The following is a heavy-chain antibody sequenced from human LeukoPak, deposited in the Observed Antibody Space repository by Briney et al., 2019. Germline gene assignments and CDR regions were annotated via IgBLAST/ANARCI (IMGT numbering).Heavy chain of an antibody. D-gene: IGHD3-10*01. J-gene: IGHJ6*04. Sequence: GASVKVSCKASGYTFTGYYMHWVRQAPGQGLEWMGWINPNSGGTNYAQKFQGRVTMTRDASISTAYMELSRLRSDDTAVYYCAAPYGWGSSNYYYYCRAVWGKGTTVTVSS. CDR1: GYTFTGYY. V-gene: IGHV1-2*02. CDR3: AAPYGWGSSNYYYYCRAV. CDR2: INPNSGGT.